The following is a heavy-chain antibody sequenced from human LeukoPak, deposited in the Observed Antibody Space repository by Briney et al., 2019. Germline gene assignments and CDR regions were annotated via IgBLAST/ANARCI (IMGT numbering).Heavy chain of an antibody. CDR3: ARDLTWDYYDSSGYYD. J-gene: IGHJ4*02. D-gene: IGHD3-22*01. Sequence: ASVKVSCKPYGYTFNTYGITWVRQAPGQGLEWMGWISAYNGNTKYAQKFQGRVTMTTDTSTSTVYMELRSLRSDDTAVYYCARDLTWDYYDSSGYYDWGQGTLVTVSS. V-gene: IGHV1-18*01. CDR2: ISAYNGNT. CDR1: GYTFNTYG.